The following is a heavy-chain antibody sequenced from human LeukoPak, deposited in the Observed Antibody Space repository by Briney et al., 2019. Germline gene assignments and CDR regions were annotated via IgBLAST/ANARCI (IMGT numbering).Heavy chain of an antibody. CDR2: IYYSGST. V-gene: IGHV4-39*07. D-gene: IGHD3-10*01. Sequence: PSETLSLTCTVSGGSISGSSYYWGWIRQPPGKGLEWIGSIYYSGSTNYNPSLKSRVTISVDTSKNQFSLKLSSVTAADTAVYYCARDLTVNSGSLPYGMDVWGQGTTVTVSS. CDR1: GGSISGSSYY. CDR3: ARDLTVNSGSLPYGMDV. J-gene: IGHJ6*02.